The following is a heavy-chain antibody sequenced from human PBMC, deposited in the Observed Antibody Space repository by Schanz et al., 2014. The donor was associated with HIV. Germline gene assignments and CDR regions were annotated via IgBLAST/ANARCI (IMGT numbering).Heavy chain of an antibody. CDR1: GFTFSSTG. V-gene: IGHV3-30*03. J-gene: IGHJ6*02. D-gene: IGHD3-3*01. CDR3: ARDFGVTISTSGAPSNYYAMDV. CDR2: ISYDGSNK. Sequence: QVQLVESGGGVVQPGRSLRLSCSASGFTFSSTGMHWVRQAPGKGLEWVAIISYDGSNKDYADSVKGRFTIARDISKSELYLQMNSLRAEDTAMYYCARDFGVTISTSGAPSNYYAMDVWGQGTTVTVSS.